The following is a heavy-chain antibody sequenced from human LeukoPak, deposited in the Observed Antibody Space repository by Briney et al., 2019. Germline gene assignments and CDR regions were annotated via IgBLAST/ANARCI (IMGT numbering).Heavy chain of an antibody. V-gene: IGHV3-48*04. Sequence: PGGSLRLSCEVSGFTFGSYSMNWVRQAPGKGLEWVSYISSSGSTIYYADSVKGRFTISRDNAKNSLYLQMNSLRAEDTAVYYCARDSGSLVFGEFDAFDIWGQGTMVTVSS. CDR3: ARDSGSLVFGEFDAFDI. J-gene: IGHJ3*02. D-gene: IGHD3-10*01. CDR2: ISSSGSTI. CDR1: GFTFGSYS.